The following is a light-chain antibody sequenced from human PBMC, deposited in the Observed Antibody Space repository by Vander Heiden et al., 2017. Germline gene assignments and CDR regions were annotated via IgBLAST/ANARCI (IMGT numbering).Light chain of an antibody. Sequence: DIQMTQSPSSLSASVGDRVTITCRASQSISSYLNWYQQKPGKAPKLLIYAASSLQSGVPSRFSGSGYGTDFTLTISSRQPEDFATYYCQQSDSTPQWTFGQGPKVEIK. J-gene: IGKJ1*01. CDR1: QSISSY. CDR3: QQSDSTPQWT. V-gene: IGKV1-39*01. CDR2: AAS.